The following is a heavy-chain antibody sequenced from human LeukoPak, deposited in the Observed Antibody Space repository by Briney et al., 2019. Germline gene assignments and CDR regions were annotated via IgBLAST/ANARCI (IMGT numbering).Heavy chain of an antibody. J-gene: IGHJ4*02. CDR1: GFTFSSYA. CDR2: ISYAGSNK. D-gene: IGHD3-10*01. CDR3: ARVVLLWFGELLSPLDY. V-gene: IGHV3-30-3*01. Sequence: PGGSLRLSCAASGFTFSSYAMHWVRQAPGKGLEWVAVISYAGSNKYYADSVKGRFTISRDNSKNTLYLQMNSLRAEDTAVYYCARVVLLWFGELLSPLDYWGQGTLVTVSS.